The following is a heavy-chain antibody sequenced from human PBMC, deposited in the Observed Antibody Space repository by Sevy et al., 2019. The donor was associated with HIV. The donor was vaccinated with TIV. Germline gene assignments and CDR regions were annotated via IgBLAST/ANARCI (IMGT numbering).Heavy chain of an antibody. CDR3: ARGYSSSWYHFDY. CDR2: IYYSGSS. V-gene: IGHV4-59*01. J-gene: IGHJ4*02. D-gene: IGHD6-13*01. Sequence: SETLSLTCTVSGGSISSYYWSWIRQPPGKGLEWIGYIYYSGSSNYSPSLKSRVSISVDMSKNQFSLKLNSVTAADTAVYYCARGYSSSWYHFDYWGQGTLVTVSS. CDR1: GGSISSYY.